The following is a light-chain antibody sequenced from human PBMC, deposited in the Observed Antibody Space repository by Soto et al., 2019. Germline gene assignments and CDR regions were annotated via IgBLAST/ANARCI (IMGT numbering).Light chain of an antibody. CDR1: QSISSSY. Sequence: EIVLTQSPGTLSLSPGERATLCCRASQSISSSYFAWYQQKPGQAPRLLVYGVSSRATDVPDRFSGSGSGTDFTLTISRLEPEDFAVYYCQQYGSSPLWTFGQGTKVDIK. J-gene: IGKJ1*01. CDR2: GVS. CDR3: QQYGSSPLWT. V-gene: IGKV3-20*01.